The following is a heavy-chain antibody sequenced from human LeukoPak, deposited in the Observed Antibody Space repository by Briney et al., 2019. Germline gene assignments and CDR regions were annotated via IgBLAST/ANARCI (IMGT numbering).Heavy chain of an antibody. CDR2: INPNSGGT. Sequence: ASVKVSCKASGYTFTGYYMHWVRQAPGQGLEWMGWINPNSGGTNSAQKFQGRVTMTRDTSISTAYMELSRLRSDDTAVYYCAKLGELRNPYYMDVWGKGTTVTVSS. CDR1: GYTFTGYY. J-gene: IGHJ6*03. CDR3: AKLGELRNPYYMDV. D-gene: IGHD1-14*01. V-gene: IGHV1-2*02.